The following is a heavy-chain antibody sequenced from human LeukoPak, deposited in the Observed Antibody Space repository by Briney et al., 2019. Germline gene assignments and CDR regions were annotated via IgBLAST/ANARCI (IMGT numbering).Heavy chain of an antibody. CDR2: IYHSGST. D-gene: IGHD1-20*01. J-gene: IGHJ4*02. V-gene: IGHV4-30-2*01. Sequence: SQTLSLTCTVSGGSISSGGYYWSWIRQPPGKGLEWIGYIYHSGSTYYNPSLKSRVTISVDRSKNQFSLKLSSVTAADTAVYYCARGPTITGISYYFDYWGQGTLVTVSS. CDR1: GGSISSGGYY. CDR3: ARGPTITGISYYFDY.